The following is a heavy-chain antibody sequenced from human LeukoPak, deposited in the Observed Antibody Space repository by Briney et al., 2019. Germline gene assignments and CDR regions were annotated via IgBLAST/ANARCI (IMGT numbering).Heavy chain of an antibody. Sequence: ASVKVSCKASGYTFTGYYMHWVRQAPGQGLEWMGWINPNSGGTNYAQKFQGRVTMTRDTSISTAYMELSRLRSDGTAVYYCARVIEGSSWYFDYWGQGTLVTVSS. CDR3: ARVIEGSSWYFDY. V-gene: IGHV1-2*02. J-gene: IGHJ4*02. CDR2: INPNSGGT. D-gene: IGHD6-13*01. CDR1: GYTFTGYY.